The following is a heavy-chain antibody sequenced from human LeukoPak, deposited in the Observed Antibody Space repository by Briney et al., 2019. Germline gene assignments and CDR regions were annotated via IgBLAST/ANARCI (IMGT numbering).Heavy chain of an antibody. Sequence: GESLKISCKVSGYSFTSYWIGWVRQMPGKGLEWMGIIYPGDSDTRYSPSFQGQVTISADKSISTAYLQSSSLKASDTAMYYCARLRRWGLSWFDPWGQGTLVTFSS. CDR2: IYPGDSDT. D-gene: IGHD3-16*01. CDR1: GYSFTSYW. CDR3: ARLRRWGLSWFDP. V-gene: IGHV5-51*01. J-gene: IGHJ5*02.